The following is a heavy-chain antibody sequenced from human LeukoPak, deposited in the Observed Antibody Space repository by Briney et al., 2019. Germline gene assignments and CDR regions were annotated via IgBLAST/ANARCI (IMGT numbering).Heavy chain of an antibody. Sequence: GGSLRLSCAASGFTFSSYAMSWVRQAPGKGLEWVSGISGSGGSTYYADSVKGRFTISRDNSKNRLSLQMNSLRDEDTAVYYCARCGSSDSSGYYLDYWGHGTLVTVSS. J-gene: IGHJ4*01. CDR1: GFTFSSYA. CDR3: ARCGSSDSSGYYLDY. V-gene: IGHV3-23*01. CDR2: ISGSGGST. D-gene: IGHD3-22*01.